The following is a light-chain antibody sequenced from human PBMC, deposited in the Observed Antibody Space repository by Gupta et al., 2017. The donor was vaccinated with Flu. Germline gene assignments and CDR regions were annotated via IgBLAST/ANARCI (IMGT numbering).Light chain of an antibody. Sequence: DIVMTQSPLSLPVTPGEPASISCRSSQSLLQSNGYTYLDWYLQKPGQSPQLLTYLGSNRASGVPDRFSGSGSGTDFTLKISRVEAEDVGVYYCMQARQGRWTFGQGTKVEIK. CDR3: MQARQGRWT. CDR2: LGS. J-gene: IGKJ1*01. CDR1: QSLLQSNGYTY. V-gene: IGKV2-28*01.